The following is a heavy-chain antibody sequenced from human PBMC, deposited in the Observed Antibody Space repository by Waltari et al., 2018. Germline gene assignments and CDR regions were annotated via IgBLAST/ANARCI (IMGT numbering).Heavy chain of an antibody. CDR2: ISYDGSDK. V-gene: IGHV3-30-3*01. J-gene: IGHJ5*02. CDR3: ARDPPLPGLDH. CDR1: GFTFSSYA. Sequence: QVQLVESGGGVVQPGRSLRLSCAASGFTFSSYAMHWVRQAPGKGLEWVAVISYDGSDKYYADSVKGRFTISRDNSKNTLYLQMNSLRAEDTAVYYCARDPPLPGLDHWGQGTLVTVSS.